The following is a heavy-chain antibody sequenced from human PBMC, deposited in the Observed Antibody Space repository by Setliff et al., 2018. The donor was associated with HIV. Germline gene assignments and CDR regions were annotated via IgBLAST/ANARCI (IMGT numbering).Heavy chain of an antibody. CDR2: IYYSGST. CDR1: GGSISSSSYY. V-gene: IGHV4-39*01. J-gene: IGHJ5*02. CDR3: ARQYDFWSGYNGFDP. Sequence: SETLSLTCTVSGGSISSSSYYWGWIRQPPGKGLEWIGSIYYSGSTYYNPSLKSRLTISVDTSKNQFSLKLSSVTAADTAVYYCARQYDFWSGYNGFDPWGQGTLVTVSS. D-gene: IGHD3-3*01.